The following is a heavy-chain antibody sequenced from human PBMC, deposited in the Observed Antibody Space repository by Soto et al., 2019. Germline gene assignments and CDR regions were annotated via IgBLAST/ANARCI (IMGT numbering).Heavy chain of an antibody. J-gene: IGHJ6*02. CDR2: IYYSGST. CDR1: GDSISRYY. CDR3: ARDQTNYGMDV. V-gene: IGHV4-59*01. Sequence: PSETLSLTWPVSGDSISRYYWSWFRQPPGKGLEWIGYIYYSGSTNYNPSLKSRVTISVDTSASTAYMELSSLRSEDTAVYYCARDQTNYGMDVWGQGTTVTVSS.